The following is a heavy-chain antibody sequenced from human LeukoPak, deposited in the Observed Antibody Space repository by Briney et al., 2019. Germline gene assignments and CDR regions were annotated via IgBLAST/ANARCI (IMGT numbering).Heavy chain of an antibody. CDR3: ARAGSSWYLRFDP. V-gene: IGHV1-8*02. Sequence: GASVKVSCKASGYTFTTHYIHWVRQATGQGLEWMGWMNPNSGNTGYAQKFQGRVTMTRNTSISTAYMELSSLRSEDTAVYYCARAGSSWYLRFDPWGQGTLVTVSS. CDR2: MNPNSGNT. D-gene: IGHD6-13*01. J-gene: IGHJ5*02. CDR1: GYTFTTHY.